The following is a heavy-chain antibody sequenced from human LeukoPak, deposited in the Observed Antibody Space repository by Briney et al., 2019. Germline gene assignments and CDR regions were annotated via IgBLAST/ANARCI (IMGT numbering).Heavy chain of an antibody. Sequence: PSETLSLTCTVSGGSISSGDYYWSWIRQPPGKGLEWIGYIYHSGSTHFNPSLESRVTLSVDRSKNQFSLKLRSVTAADTAVYYCAREGYYYDSRTALDIWGQGTMVTVSS. CDR2: IYHSGST. V-gene: IGHV4-30-2*01. D-gene: IGHD3-22*01. J-gene: IGHJ3*02. CDR3: AREGYYYDSRTALDI. CDR1: GGSISSGDYY.